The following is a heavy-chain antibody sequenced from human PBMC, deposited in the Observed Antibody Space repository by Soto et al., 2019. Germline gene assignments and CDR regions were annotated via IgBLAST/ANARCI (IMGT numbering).Heavy chain of an antibody. V-gene: IGHV1-8*01. Sequence: QVQLVQSGAEVKKPGASVKVSCKASGYTFTSYDINWVRQATGQGLEWMGWMNPNSGNTGYAQKFQGRVTMTRNTSISTVYMGLSSLRYEDTDVYYCARGRSAAGTGWFGPWGQGTLVTVSS. D-gene: IGHD6-13*01. CDR1: GYTFTSYD. CDR3: ARGRSAAGTGWFGP. J-gene: IGHJ5*02. CDR2: MNPNSGNT.